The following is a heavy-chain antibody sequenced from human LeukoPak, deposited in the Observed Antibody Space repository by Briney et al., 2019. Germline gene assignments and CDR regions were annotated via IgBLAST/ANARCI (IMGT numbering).Heavy chain of an antibody. CDR3: ARLWFGELFRYFDY. CDR2: IIAYNGNT. D-gene: IGHD3-10*01. Sequence: ASVKLSFKASGSTFSSYGISWVRQAPGQGLEWMGWIIAYNGNTNYAQKLRGRVTMTTDTSTSTAYMELRSLRSDDTAVYYCARLWFGELFRYFDYWGQGTLVTVSS. J-gene: IGHJ4*02. CDR1: GSTFSSYG. V-gene: IGHV1-18*01.